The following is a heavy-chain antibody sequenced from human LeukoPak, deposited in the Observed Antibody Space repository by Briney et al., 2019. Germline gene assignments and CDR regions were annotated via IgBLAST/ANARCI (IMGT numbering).Heavy chain of an antibody. Sequence: WASVKVSCKASNYTFASYGLSWVRQAPGQGLQWVGWISPYDGNTDCAQRFQARVTMTIDRATRTVYMDLKRLRLDDTAVYYCVRVWPPNAVDRGMTYSYFNALDVWGQGTTVIVSS. V-gene: IGHV1-18*01. CDR2: ISPYDGNT. D-gene: IGHD1-1*01. CDR1: NYTFASYG. CDR3: VRVWPPNAVDRGMTYSYFNALDV. J-gene: IGHJ6*02.